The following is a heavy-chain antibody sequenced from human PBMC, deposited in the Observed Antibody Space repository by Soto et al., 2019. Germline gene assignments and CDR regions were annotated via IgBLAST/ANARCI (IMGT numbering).Heavy chain of an antibody. Sequence: GGSLRLSCAASGFTFSNFGMHWVRQAPGKGLEWVASISYDGNIKYSADSVKGRFTISRDNSKNTLYLQMNSLRSEDTAVYYCAGYGYCSGGSCYKFDGDWFDPWGQGTLVTVSS. CDR3: AGYGYCSGGSCYKFDGDWFDP. V-gene: IGHV3-30*03. J-gene: IGHJ5*02. CDR1: GFTFSNFG. CDR2: ISYDGNIK. D-gene: IGHD2-15*01.